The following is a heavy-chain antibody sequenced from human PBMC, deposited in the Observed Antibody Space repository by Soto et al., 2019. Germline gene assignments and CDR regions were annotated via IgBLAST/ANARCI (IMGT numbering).Heavy chain of an antibody. CDR3: ARDGGYSGYDPPPYFDF. Sequence: QVQLVQSGTEVKKPGASVKVSCKASGYIFTKYGISWVRQAPGQGLEWMGWISVYNGNTDHAQKLQGRITMTTDTSTSTAYMELRSLISDDPAVYYCARDGGYSGYDPPPYFDFWGQGTLVTVSS. CDR1: GYIFTKYG. J-gene: IGHJ4*02. D-gene: IGHD5-12*01. V-gene: IGHV1-18*01. CDR2: ISVYNGNT.